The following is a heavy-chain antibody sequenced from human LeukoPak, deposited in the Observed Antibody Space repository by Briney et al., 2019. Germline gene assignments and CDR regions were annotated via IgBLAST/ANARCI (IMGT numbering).Heavy chain of an antibody. V-gene: IGHV3-53*01. Sequence: GGSLRLSCAASGFTVNNNYMSWVRQAPGKGLEWVSGIYSGGSTYYADSVKGRFTISRDNAKNSLYLQMNSLRAEDTAVYYCARDNRGSYFSDYWGQGTLVTVSS. CDR2: IYSGGST. CDR1: GFTVNNNY. D-gene: IGHD1-26*01. J-gene: IGHJ4*02. CDR3: ARDNRGSYFSDY.